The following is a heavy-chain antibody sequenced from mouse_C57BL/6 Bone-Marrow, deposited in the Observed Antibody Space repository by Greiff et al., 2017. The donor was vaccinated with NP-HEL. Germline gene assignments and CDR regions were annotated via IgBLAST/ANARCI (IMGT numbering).Heavy chain of an antibody. CDR2: IHPNSGST. CDR1: GYTFTSYW. V-gene: IGHV1-64*01. D-gene: IGHD1-1*01. J-gene: IGHJ2*01. Sequence: VQLQQPGAELVKPGASVKLSCKASGYTFTSYWMHWVNQRPGQGLEWIGTIHPNSGSTNYNEKFKSKATLTVDKSSSTAYMQLSSLTSEDSAVYYCARYYGSSNYWGQGATLAVSS. CDR3: ARYYGSSNY.